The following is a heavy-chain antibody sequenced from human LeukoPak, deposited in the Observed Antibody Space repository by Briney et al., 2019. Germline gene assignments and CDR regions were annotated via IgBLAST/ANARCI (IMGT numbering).Heavy chain of an antibody. CDR1: GFTFSNYA. CDR3: TRRYCSSTSCSHFDC. D-gene: IGHD2-2*01. CDR2: ISSDGGSP. Sequence: GGSLRLSCAASGFTFSNYAMHWVRQAPGKGLEYVSAISSDGGSPYYANSVKGRFTISRDNSKNTLYLQMGSLRGEDTAVCYCTRRYCSSTSCSHFDCWGQGTLVTVSS. V-gene: IGHV3-64*01. J-gene: IGHJ4*02.